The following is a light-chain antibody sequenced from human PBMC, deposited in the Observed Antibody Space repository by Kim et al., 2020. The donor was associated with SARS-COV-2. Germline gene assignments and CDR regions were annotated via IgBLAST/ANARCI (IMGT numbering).Light chain of an antibody. J-gene: IGKJ5*01. CDR3: LQHNSYPIT. CDR1: QDIRND. CDR2: GAS. Sequence: GSVSDRVTITCRASQDIRNDLGWYQQSQGRAPKRLIYGASSLQSGVPSRFSGSGSGTEFTLTISSLQPEDFATYFCLQHNSYPITVGQGTRLEIK. V-gene: IGKV1-17*01.